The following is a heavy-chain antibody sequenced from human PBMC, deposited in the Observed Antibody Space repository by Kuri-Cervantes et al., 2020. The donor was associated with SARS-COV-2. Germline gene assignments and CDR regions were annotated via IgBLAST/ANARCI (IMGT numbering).Heavy chain of an antibody. V-gene: IGHV1-46*01. D-gene: IGHD2-2*02. CDR3: ARGGKYQLLYRCEYYFDY. Sequence: ASVKVSCKASGYTFTNYFMHWVRQAPGQGLEWMGIIDPSGGSTNYAQNFQGRVTMTRDTSTSTVYMELSRLRSDDTAVYYCARGGKYQLLYRCEYYFDYWGQGTLVTVSS. CDR2: IDPSGGST. J-gene: IGHJ4*02. CDR1: GYTFTNYF.